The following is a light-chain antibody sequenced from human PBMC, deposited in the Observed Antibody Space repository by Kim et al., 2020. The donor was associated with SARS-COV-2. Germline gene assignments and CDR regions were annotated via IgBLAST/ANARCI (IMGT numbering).Light chain of an antibody. J-gene: IGKJ1*01. CDR1: QSISSW. CDR2: KAS. CDR3: QQYNSYCT. V-gene: IGKV1-5*03. Sequence: DIQMTQSHSTLSASVGDRVTITCRASQSISSWLAWYQQKPGKAPKLLIYKASSLESGVPSRFSGSGSGTEFTLTISSLQPDDFATYYCQQYNSYCTFGQGTKVDIK.